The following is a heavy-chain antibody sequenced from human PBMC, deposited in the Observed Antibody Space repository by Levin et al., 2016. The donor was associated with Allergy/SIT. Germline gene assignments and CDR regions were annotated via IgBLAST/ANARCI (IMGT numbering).Heavy chain of an antibody. J-gene: IGHJ4*02. V-gene: IGHV3-64D*06. D-gene: IGHD2-15*01. CDR2: ISSNGGST. CDR3: VTRGYCSGDSCFDY. CDR1: GFTFSSYA. Sequence: GESLKISCSASGFTFSSYAMHWVRQAPGKGLEYVSAISSNGGSTYYADSVKGRFTISRDNSKNTLYLQMSSLRAEDTAVYYCVTRGYCSGDSCFDYWGQGTLVTVSS.